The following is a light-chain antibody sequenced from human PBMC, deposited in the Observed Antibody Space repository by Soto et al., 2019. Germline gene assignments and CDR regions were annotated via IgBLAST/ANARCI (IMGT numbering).Light chain of an antibody. Sequence: QSALTQPPSASGTTGQRVTISCSGSSSNIGSNYVYWYQQLPGTAPKLLIYRNNQRPSGVPDRFSGSRSGTSASLAISGLRSEDEADYYCAAWDDSLSGLYVFVIRTKVT. V-gene: IGLV1-47*01. CDR1: SSNIGSNY. J-gene: IGLJ1*01. CDR3: AAWDDSLSGLYV. CDR2: RNN.